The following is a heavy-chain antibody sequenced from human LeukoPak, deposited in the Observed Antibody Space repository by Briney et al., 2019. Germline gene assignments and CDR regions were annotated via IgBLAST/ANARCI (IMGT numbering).Heavy chain of an antibody. CDR2: IKVDGSEK. Sequence: GGSLRLSCAASGFTFNSYWMSWVRQAPGKGLEWVANIKVDGSEKYYVDSVKGRFTISRDNAKNSLYLQMNSLRAEDTALYYCSGSGYSSGRGYWGQRTQVTVSS. CDR1: GFTFNSYW. CDR3: SGSGYSSGRGY. D-gene: IGHD6-19*01. J-gene: IGHJ4*02. V-gene: IGHV3-7*01.